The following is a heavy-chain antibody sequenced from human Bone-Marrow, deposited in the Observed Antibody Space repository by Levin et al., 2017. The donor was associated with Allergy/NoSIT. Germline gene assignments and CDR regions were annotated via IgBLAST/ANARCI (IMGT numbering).Heavy chain of an antibody. CDR2: ILPIFGTA. D-gene: IGHD6-6*01. J-gene: IGHJ5*02. V-gene: IGHV1-69*06. CDR3: ARDGVTARLWFDP. Sequence: SVKVSCKASGGTFSSYAISWVRQAPGQGLEWMGGILPIFGTANYAQKFQGRVTFTADKSTSTAYMELSSLRAEDTAVYYCARDGVTARLWFDPWGQGTLVTVSS. CDR1: GGTFSSYA.